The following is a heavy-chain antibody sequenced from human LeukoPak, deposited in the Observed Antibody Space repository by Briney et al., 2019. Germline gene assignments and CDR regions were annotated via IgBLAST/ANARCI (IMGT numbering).Heavy chain of an antibody. Sequence: VKVSCKASGYTFTGYYMHWVRQAPGQGLEWMGRIIPILGIANYAQKFQGRVTITADKSTSTAYMELSSLRSEDTAVYYCALTNDYGDSYWGQGTLVTVSS. CDR3: ALTNDYGDSY. V-gene: IGHV1-69*10. D-gene: IGHD4-17*01. J-gene: IGHJ4*02. CDR2: IIPILGIA. CDR1: GYTFTGYY.